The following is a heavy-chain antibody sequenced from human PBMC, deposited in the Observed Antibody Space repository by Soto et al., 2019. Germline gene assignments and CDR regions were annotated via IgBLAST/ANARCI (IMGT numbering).Heavy chain of an antibody. CDR2: ISYDGSDK. V-gene: IGHV3-30*04. J-gene: IGHJ4*02. Sequence: PGGSLRLSCAASGFTFSRDAIHWVRQAPGKGLEWVALISYDGSDKYHADSVKGRFTISRDNSKNTVYLQMNSLRGEDTAVYYCAKGGRIPTSSVDYWGQGTLVTVSS. CDR1: GFTFSRDA. CDR3: AKGGRIPTSSVDY. D-gene: IGHD2-2*01.